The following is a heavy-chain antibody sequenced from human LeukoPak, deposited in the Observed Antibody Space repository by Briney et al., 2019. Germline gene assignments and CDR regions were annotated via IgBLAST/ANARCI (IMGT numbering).Heavy chain of an antibody. V-gene: IGHV3-21*01. CDR2: ISSSSSYI. CDR1: GFTFSSYS. CDR3: ARDQNPRRYYGMDV. J-gene: IGHJ6*02. Sequence: GGSLRLSCAASGFTFSSYSMNWVRQAPGKGLEWVSSISSSSSYIYYADSVKGRFTISRDNAKNSLYLQMNSLRAEDTAVYYCARDQNPRRYYGMDVWGQGTTVTVSS.